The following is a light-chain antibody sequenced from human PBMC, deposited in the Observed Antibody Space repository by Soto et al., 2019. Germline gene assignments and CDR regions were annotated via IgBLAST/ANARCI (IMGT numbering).Light chain of an antibody. Sequence: QSALTQPASVSGSPGQSITLSCTGTSSDVGSYNLVSWYQQHPGKAPKLMIYEVSKRPSGVSNRFSASKSGNTASLTISGLQAEDEADYYCCSYTTSSTLVFGGGTKLTVL. J-gene: IGLJ3*02. CDR3: CSYTTSSTLV. CDR1: SSDVGSYNL. CDR2: EVS. V-gene: IGLV2-23*02.